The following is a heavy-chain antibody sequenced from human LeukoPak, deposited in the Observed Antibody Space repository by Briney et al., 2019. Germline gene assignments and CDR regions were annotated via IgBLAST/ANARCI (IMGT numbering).Heavy chain of an antibody. J-gene: IGHJ4*02. CDR2: ISSSSTYI. D-gene: IGHD1-1*01. CDR1: GFSLRNFA. V-gene: IGHV3-21*01. CDR3: ARVAKERVGGVYYFDY. Sequence: GGSLRLSCAASGFSLRNFAMNWVRQAPGKGLEWVASISSSSTYIFDTDSLRGRFTTSRDNAKNSLYLQMNSLRAGDTAVYYCARVAKERVGGVYYFDYWGQGTLVTVSS.